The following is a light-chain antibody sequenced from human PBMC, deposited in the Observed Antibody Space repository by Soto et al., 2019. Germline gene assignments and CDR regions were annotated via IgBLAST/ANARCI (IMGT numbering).Light chain of an antibody. V-gene: IGKV3-15*01. CDR3: HQYNNWWT. Sequence: EIVMTQSPATLSVSPGERATLSCRASQRVSSNLAWYQQKPGQAPRLLIFDASTRATGIPDRLSGSGSGTEYSLTFSSLQSEVFAVYYCHQYNNWWTFGQGTKVDIK. J-gene: IGKJ1*01. CDR1: QRVSSN. CDR2: DAS.